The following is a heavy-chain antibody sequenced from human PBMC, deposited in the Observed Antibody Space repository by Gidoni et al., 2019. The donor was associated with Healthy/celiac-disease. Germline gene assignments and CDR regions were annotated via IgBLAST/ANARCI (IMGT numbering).Heavy chain of an antibody. CDR2: IYYSGST. Sequence: QLQLQESGPGLVKPSETLSLTCTVSGGSISSSSYYWGWIRQPPGKGLEWIGSIYYSGSTYYNPSLKSRVTISVDTSKNQFSLKLSSVTAADTAVYYCARVLGYSGSEIAYGMDVWGQGTTVTVSS. CDR3: ARVLGYSGSEIAYGMDV. CDR1: GGSISSSSYY. V-gene: IGHV4-39*07. D-gene: IGHD5-12*01. J-gene: IGHJ6*02.